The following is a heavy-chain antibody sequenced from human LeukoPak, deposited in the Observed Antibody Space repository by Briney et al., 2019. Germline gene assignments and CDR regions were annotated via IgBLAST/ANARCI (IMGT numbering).Heavy chain of an antibody. J-gene: IGHJ1*01. CDR2: IRSSSNYI. CDR1: GLTFSTFS. V-gene: IGHV3-21*06. D-gene: IGHD3-16*01. Sequence: GGSLTLSRVLPGLTFSTFSMNWVRHPPGKGLEWVSSIRSSSNYIYYADLVKGRFSISRRDSKNLLFLQMNGMRIEVTAVYYCARDMTPPITFYLQHRGQGPLVTVLS. CDR3: ARDMTPPITFYLQH.